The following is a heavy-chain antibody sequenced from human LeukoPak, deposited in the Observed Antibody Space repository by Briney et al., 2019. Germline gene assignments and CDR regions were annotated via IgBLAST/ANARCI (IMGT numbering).Heavy chain of an antibody. CDR3: ARAYYYDRSGYYTDP. CDR1: GFTFSSYW. V-gene: IGHV3-7*01. CDR2: IKQDGSAK. Sequence: GGSLRLSCAASGFTFSSYWMSWVRQTPGKGLEWVVNIKQDGSAKYYVDSVKGRFTMSRDNAKNSLCLQMNSLRAEDTAVYYCARAYYYDRSGYYTDPWGQGTLVTVSS. D-gene: IGHD3-22*01. J-gene: IGHJ5*02.